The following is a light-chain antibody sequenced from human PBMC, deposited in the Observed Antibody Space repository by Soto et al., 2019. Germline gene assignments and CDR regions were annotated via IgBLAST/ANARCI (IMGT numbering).Light chain of an antibody. CDR2: YAS. CDR1: ESVHRN. CDR3: QHYSNWPPT. J-gene: IGKJ3*01. V-gene: IGKV3-15*01. Sequence: EVVMTQSPATLSVSPGERVTLSCRASESVHRNLAWYQQKPGQGPSLLIYYASTRATGVPDRFTGSGSGTEVTLNISSLQSEDFGVYHCQHYSNWPPTFGPGTKVEIK.